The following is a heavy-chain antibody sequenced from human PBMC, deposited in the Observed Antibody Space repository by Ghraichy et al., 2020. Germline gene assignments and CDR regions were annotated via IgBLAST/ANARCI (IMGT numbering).Heavy chain of an antibody. CDR2: ISGNGGST. V-gene: IGHV3-23*01. J-gene: IGHJ4*02. D-gene: IGHD2-8*01. CDR3: AKEPRDGVYFDY. CDR1: GFTFSSYA. Sequence: GSLNISCAASGFTFSSYAMSWVRQAPGKGLEWVSVISGNGGSTYNSDSVKGRFTISRDNSKNTLYLQMNSLRAEDTAVYYCAKEPRDGVYFDYWGQGTLVTVSS.